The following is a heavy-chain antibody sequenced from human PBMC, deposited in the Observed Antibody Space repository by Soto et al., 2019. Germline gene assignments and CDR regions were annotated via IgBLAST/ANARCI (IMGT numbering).Heavy chain of an antibody. V-gene: IGHV1-18*01. Sequence: ASVKVSCKASGYTFTTYGIAWVRQAPGQGLEWLGWISAYNGNTNYAQKFQGRVTMTTETSTNTAYMEVRSLRSDDTAVYYCARDKGSKAWYYFFDFWGQGTLFTVSS. J-gene: IGHJ4*02. CDR2: ISAYNGNT. D-gene: IGHD1-26*01. CDR3: ARDKGSKAWYYFFDF. CDR1: GYTFTTYG.